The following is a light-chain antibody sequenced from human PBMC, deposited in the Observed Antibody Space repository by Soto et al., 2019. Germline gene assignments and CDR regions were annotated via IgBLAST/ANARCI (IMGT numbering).Light chain of an antibody. CDR2: GNT. CDR3: QSYDDSLSGHYV. V-gene: IGLV1-40*01. CDR1: SSNIGSTYD. Sequence: QLVLTQPPSVSGAPGQRVTISCTGSSSNIGSTYDVQWYQQLPGTAPKLLIHGNTNRPSGVPDRFSGSKSGTSASLAITGLQADDEADYYCQSYDDSLSGHYVFGTGTKLTVL. J-gene: IGLJ1*01.